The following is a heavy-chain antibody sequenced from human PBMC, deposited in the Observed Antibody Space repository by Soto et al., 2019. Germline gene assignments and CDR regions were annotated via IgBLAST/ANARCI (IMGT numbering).Heavy chain of an antibody. V-gene: IGHV1-8*01. CDR2: MNPNSGNT. CDR3: ARRYSSGWYYYYGMDV. Sequence: QVQLVQSGAEVKKPGASVKVSCKASGYTFTSYDINWVRQATGQGLERMGWMNPNSGNTGYAQKFQGRVTMTRNTSISTAYMELSSLRSEDTAVYYCARRYSSGWYYYYGMDVWGQGTTVTVSS. J-gene: IGHJ6*02. D-gene: IGHD6-19*01. CDR1: GYTFTSYD.